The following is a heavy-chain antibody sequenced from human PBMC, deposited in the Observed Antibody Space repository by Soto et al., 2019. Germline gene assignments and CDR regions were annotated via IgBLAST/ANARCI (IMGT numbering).Heavy chain of an antibody. CDR1: GGSVNDYY. CDR3: VRGPYCGDKCYFAS. D-gene: IGHD2-21*01. CDR2: IQPSGNT. V-gene: IGHV4-4*07. J-gene: IGHJ5*02. Sequence: SETLSLTCTVYGGSVNDYYWSWVRQPAGKGPEWIGRIQPSGNTNYSPSLMSRASISVDTSHNKVSLKLESVTAADTAVYYCVRGPYCGDKCYFASWGQGALVTVS.